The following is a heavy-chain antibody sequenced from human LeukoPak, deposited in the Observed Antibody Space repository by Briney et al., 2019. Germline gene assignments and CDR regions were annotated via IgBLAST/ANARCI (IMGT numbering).Heavy chain of an antibody. V-gene: IGHV4-39*01. CDR3: ARQVGSYDILTGYYSTLIRTNS. CDR2: VDYSGRS. CDR1: GGSVSSSSYY. J-gene: IGHJ5*02. D-gene: IGHD3-9*01. Sequence: SETLSLTCTVSGGSVSSSSYYWGWIRQPPGKGLEWIGSVDYSGRSYYNPSFKSRATISVDTSKNHFSLKLSSVTAADTAVYYCARQVGSYDILTGYYSTLIRTNSWGQGTLVTVSS.